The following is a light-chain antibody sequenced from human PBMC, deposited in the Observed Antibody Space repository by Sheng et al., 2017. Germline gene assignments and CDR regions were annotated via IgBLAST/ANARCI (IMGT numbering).Light chain of an antibody. CDR3: QHYNSPVT. CDR1: QVINTW. CDR2: DAS. J-gene: IGKJ5*01. V-gene: IGKV1D-16*01. Sequence: DIQMTQSPSSLSASVGDRVTITCRASQVINTWLAWYQQRPGQAPRLLIYDASSRATGVPDRFSGGGSGTDFTLTINTLEPEDFAVYYCQHYNSPVTFGQGTRLEIK.